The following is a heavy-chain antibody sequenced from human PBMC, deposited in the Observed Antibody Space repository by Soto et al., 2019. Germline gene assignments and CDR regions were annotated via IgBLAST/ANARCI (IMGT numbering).Heavy chain of an antibody. CDR2: ISYDGSNK. V-gene: IGHV3-30-3*01. CDR1: GFTFSSYA. J-gene: IGHJ4*02. D-gene: IGHD3-10*01. CDR3: ARDRVTMVRGVIITRKGFDY. Sequence: ESGGGVVQPGRSLRLSCAASGFTFSSYAMHWVRQAPGKGLEWVAVISYDGSNKYYPDSVKGRFTISRDNSKNTLYLQMNSLRAEDTAVYYCARDRVTMVRGVIITRKGFDYWGQGTLVTVSS.